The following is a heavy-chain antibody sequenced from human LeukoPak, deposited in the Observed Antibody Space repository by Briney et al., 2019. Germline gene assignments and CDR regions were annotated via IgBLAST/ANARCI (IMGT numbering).Heavy chain of an antibody. CDR2: IYTSGST. Sequence: PSETLSLTCTVSGGSISSGSYYWSWIRQPAGKGLEWIGRIYTSGSTNYNPSLKSRVTISVDTSKNQFSLKLSSVTAADTAVYYCAREGVLATITVHRTPNWFDPWGQGTLVTVSS. CDR3: AREGVLATITVHRTPNWFDP. V-gene: IGHV4-61*02. CDR1: GGSISSGSYY. D-gene: IGHD5-12*01. J-gene: IGHJ5*02.